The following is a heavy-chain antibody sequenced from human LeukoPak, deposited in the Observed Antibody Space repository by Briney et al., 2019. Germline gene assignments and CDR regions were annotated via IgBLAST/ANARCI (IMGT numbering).Heavy chain of an antibody. D-gene: IGHD3-22*01. J-gene: IGHJ4*02. Sequence: PGGSLRLSCEASGFIFSTYWMSWVCQAPGKGLEWVANIHQDGSEKFYVDSVKGRFTISRDNAKNSLYLQMNSLRAEDTAVYYCARDYYYVSSDDQTGDYWGQGTLVTVSS. V-gene: IGHV3-7*01. CDR1: GFIFSTYW. CDR2: IHQDGSEK. CDR3: ARDYYYVSSDDQTGDY.